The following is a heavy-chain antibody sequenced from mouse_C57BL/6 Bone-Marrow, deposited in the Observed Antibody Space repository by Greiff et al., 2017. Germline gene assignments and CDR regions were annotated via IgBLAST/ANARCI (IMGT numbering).Heavy chain of an antibody. J-gene: IGHJ2*01. CDR3: TREWPAYYFDY. CDR2: IRLKSDNYAT. V-gene: IGHV6-3*01. CDR1: GFTFSNYW. D-gene: IGHD1-3*01. Sequence: EVMLVESGGGLVQPGGSMKLSCVASGFTFSNYWMNWFRQSPEKGLEWVAQIRLKSDNYATNYAESVKGRFTISRDDSKSSVYLQMNNLRAEDTGIYYCTREWPAYYFDYWGQGTTLTVSS.